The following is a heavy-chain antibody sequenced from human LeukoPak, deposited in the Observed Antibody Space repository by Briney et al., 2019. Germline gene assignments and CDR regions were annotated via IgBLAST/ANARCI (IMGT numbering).Heavy chain of an antibody. CDR3: ARRAVPAAGTNTIDY. Sequence: GESLKISCKGSGYSFTTYWIGWLRQMPGKGLEWMGVIYPGDSETIYSPSFQGQVTISADKSTSTAYLQWSSLKASDTAMYYCARRAVPAAGTNTIDYWGQGTLVTVSS. J-gene: IGHJ4*02. CDR1: GYSFTTYW. D-gene: IGHD6-13*01. V-gene: IGHV5-51*01. CDR2: IYPGDSET.